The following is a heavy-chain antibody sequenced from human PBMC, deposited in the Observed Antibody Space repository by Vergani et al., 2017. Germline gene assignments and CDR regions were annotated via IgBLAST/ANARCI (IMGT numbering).Heavy chain of an antibody. D-gene: IGHD1-26*01. CDR1: GGSISSSSYY. CDR2: IYYSGST. CDR3: ARGPVVKVGATPPDY. V-gene: IGHV4-39*07. J-gene: IGHJ4*02. Sequence: QLQLQESGPGLVKPSETLSLTCTVSGGSISSSSYYWGWIRQPPGKGLEWIGSIYYSGSTYYNPSLKSRVTISVDTSKNQSSLKLSSVTAADTAVYYGARGPVVKVGATPPDYWGQGTLVTVSS.